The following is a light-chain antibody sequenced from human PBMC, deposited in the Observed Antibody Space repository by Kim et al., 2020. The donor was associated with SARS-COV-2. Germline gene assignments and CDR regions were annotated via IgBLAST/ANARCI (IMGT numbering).Light chain of an antibody. J-gene: IGKJ4*01. CDR2: GSS. CDR3: QQYNAWPLA. CDR1: EGVSRN. Sequence: VFPGERVTRSCRASEGVSRNVAWYQQKRGQAPRLLIYGSSTRASGVPDRFSGSDSGPEFTLTISSLQVEDFATYYCQQYNAWPLAFGGGTKVEIK. V-gene: IGKV3-15*01.